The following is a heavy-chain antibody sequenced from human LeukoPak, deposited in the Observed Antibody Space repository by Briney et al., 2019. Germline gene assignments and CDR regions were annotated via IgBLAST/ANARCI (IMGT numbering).Heavy chain of an antibody. V-gene: IGHV3-21*01. Sequence: GGSLRLSCAASGFTFSSYAMSWVRQAPGKGLEWVSSISSSSSYIYYADSVKGRFTISRDNAKNSLYLQMNSLRAEDTAVYYCAKEGHYYGSGSYYTYWGQGTLVTVSS. CDR2: ISSSSSYI. CDR3: AKEGHYYGSGSYYTY. J-gene: IGHJ4*02. D-gene: IGHD3-10*01. CDR1: GFTFSSYA.